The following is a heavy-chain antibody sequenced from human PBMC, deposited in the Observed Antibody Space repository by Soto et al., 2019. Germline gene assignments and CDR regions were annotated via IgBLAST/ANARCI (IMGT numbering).Heavy chain of an antibody. V-gene: IGHV4-34*01. CDR1: GGSFSGYD. D-gene: IGHD3-3*01. J-gene: IGHJ5*02. CDR2: IDHSGYT. CDR3: ARVREWFDP. Sequence: SETLSLTCAVCGGSFSGYDCNWIRQTPGKGLEWIGEIDHSGYTNYNPSLKSRVTISVDTSKNQFSLRLTSVTAADTAVYYCARVREWFDPWGQGTLVTVSS.